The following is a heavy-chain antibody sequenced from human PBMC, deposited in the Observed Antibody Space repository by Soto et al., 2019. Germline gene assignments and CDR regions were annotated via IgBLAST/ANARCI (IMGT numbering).Heavy chain of an antibody. D-gene: IGHD2-15*01. CDR1: GFTLSKAW. Sequence: EVQLVESGGGLVKPGGSLRLSCGASGFTLSKAWMNWVRQAPGKGLEWVGRIKNKTYGETTDYAAPVKGRFTISRDDSLNTLYLQMDSLKTEYTAVYYCTAKKDVSRGWFDPWGQGTLVTVSS. J-gene: IGHJ5*02. CDR2: IKNKTYGETT. V-gene: IGHV3-15*07. CDR3: TAKKDVSRGWFDP.